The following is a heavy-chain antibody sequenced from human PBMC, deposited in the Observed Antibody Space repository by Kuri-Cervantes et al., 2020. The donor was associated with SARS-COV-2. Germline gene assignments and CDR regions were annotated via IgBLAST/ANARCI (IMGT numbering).Heavy chain of an antibody. CDR2: IDTSGST. CDR1: GGSISSYS. Sequence: ESLKISCTVSGGSISSYSWSWIRQPPGKGLEWIGYIDTSGSTNYNPSLKSRVTISVDTSKNQFSLKLSYVTAADTAVYYCARHSGGTPLDFDYWGQGTLVTVSS. V-gene: IGHV4-4*08. D-gene: IGHD2-15*01. J-gene: IGHJ4*02. CDR3: ARHSGGTPLDFDY.